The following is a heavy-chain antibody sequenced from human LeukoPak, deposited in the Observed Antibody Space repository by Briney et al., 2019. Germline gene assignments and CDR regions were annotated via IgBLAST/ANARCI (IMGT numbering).Heavy chain of an antibody. D-gene: IGHD6-13*01. Sequence: PGGSLRLSCAASGFTFSSYSMNWVRQAPGKGLEWVSSISSSSSYIYYADSVKGRLTISRDNAKNSLYLQMNGLRAEDTAVYYCARAEAAAGNWGQGTLVTVSS. CDR2: ISSSSSYI. V-gene: IGHV3-21*01. J-gene: IGHJ4*02. CDR1: GFTFSSYS. CDR3: ARAEAAAGN.